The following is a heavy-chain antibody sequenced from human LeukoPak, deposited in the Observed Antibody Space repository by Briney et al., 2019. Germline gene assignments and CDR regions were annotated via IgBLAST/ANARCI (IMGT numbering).Heavy chain of an antibody. CDR1: GFTFSSYW. CDR3: ARVRVTAPPYYFDY. Sequence: GGSLRLSCAASGFTFSSYWMSWVRQAPGRGLEWVSSISSSSSYIYYADSVKGRFTISRDNSKNTLYLQMNSLRAEDTAVYYCARVRVTAPPYYFDYWGQGTLVTVSS. J-gene: IGHJ4*02. V-gene: IGHV3-21*04. D-gene: IGHD2-21*02. CDR2: ISSSSSYI.